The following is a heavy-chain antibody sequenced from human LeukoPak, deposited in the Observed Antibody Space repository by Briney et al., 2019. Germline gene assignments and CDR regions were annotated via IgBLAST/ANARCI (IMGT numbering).Heavy chain of an antibody. CDR2: ISSSSSYI. V-gene: IGHV3-21*01. CDR3: ASEYDSSGSFDY. CDR1: GFTFSSYS. J-gene: IGHJ4*02. D-gene: IGHD3-22*01. Sequence: GGSLRLSCAASGFTFSSYSMNWVRQAPGKGLEGVSSISSSSSYIYYADSVKGRFTISRDNAKNSLYLQMNSLRAEDTAVYYCASEYDSSGSFDYWGQGTLVTVSS.